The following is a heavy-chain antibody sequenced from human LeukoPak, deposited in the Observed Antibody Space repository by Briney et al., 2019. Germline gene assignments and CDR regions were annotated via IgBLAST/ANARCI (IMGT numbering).Heavy chain of an antibody. CDR3: ARGGFGELFPCDY. D-gene: IGHD3-10*01. V-gene: IGHV1-2*02. J-gene: IGHJ4*02. CDR2: INPNSGGT. CDR1: GYTFTDYY. Sequence: ASVKVSCKASGYTFTDYYMHWVRQAPGQGLEWMGWINPNSGGTNYARKFQGRVTMTRDTSISTAYMELSSLRSDDTAVHYCARGGFGELFPCDYWGQGTLVTVSS.